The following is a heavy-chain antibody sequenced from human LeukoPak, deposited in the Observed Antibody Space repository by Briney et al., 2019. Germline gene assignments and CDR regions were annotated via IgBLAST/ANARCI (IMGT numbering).Heavy chain of an antibody. J-gene: IGHJ2*01. CDR2: IDRAGDT. D-gene: IGHD3-3*02. Sequence: GGSLRFSCAASGFTFSGYDMHWVRQAPGKGLEWVSAIDRAGDTYHSGSVKGRFTSSRENGKNSLYIQMNSLRAEDTAVYYCVRDTISVGHSGGFDLWGRGTLVPVSS. CDR3: VRDTISVGHSGGFDL. CDR1: GFTFSGYD. V-gene: IGHV3-13*04.